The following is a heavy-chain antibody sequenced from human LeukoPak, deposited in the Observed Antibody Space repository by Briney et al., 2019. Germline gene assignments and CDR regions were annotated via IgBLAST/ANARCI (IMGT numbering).Heavy chain of an antibody. V-gene: IGHV1-46*01. J-gene: IGHJ5*02. CDR2: IDPSGGTT. CDR3: ARKGVYGYNWFDP. Sequence: ASVKVSCKASGYTFTSYYMNWVRQAPGQGLEWMGVIDPSGGTTSYALKFQGRVTMTRDTSTSTVYMELSSLRSEDTAVYYCARKGVYGYNWFDPWGQGTLVTVSS. D-gene: IGHD3-10*01. CDR1: GYTFTSYY.